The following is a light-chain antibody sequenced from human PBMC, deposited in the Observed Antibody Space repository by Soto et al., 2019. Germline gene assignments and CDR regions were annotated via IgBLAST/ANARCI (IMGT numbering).Light chain of an antibody. CDR1: SGSVSVNYF. CDR3: VLYMGSGIWV. Sequence: QTVVTQEPSFSVSPGRTVTLTCGLTSGSVSVNYFPSWFQQTPGQTPRTLIYNTNTRSSGVPDRFSGSILGSKAALTITGAQADDESDYYCVLYMGSGIWVFGGGTKVTVL. J-gene: IGLJ3*02. CDR2: NTN. V-gene: IGLV8-61*01.